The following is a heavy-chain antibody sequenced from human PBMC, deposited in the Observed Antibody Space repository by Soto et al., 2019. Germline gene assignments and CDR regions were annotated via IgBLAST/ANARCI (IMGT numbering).Heavy chain of an antibody. CDR3: ARQRESGSYYFDY. J-gene: IGHJ4*02. CDR1: CGSISSSSYY. CDR2: IYYSGST. V-gene: IGHV4-39*01. Sequence: SETLSLTCTVSCGSISSSSYYWGWIRQPPGKGLEWIGSIYYSGSTYYNPSLKSRVTISVDTSKNQFSLKLSSVTAADTAVYYCARQRESGSYYFDYWGQGTLVTV. D-gene: IGHD1-26*01.